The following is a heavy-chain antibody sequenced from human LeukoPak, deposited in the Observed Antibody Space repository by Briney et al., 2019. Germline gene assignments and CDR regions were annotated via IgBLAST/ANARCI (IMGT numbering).Heavy chain of an antibody. V-gene: IGHV1-69*05. D-gene: IGHD3-22*01. CDR3: ARGRYYDSSGYPFDAFDI. J-gene: IGHJ3*02. CDR1: GGTFSSYA. Sequence: SVKVSCRASGGTFSSYAISWVRQAPGQGLEWMGGIIPIFGTANYAQNFQGRVTITTDESTSTAYMELSRLRSEDTAVYYCARGRYYDSSGYPFDAFDIWGQGTMVIVSS. CDR2: IIPIFGTA.